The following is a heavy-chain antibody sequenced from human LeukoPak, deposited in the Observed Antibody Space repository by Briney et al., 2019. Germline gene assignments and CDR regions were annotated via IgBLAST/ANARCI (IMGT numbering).Heavy chain of an antibody. Sequence: PGGSLRLSCAASGFTFSSYSMNWVRQAPGKGLEWVSSISSSSSYIYYADSVKGRFTISRDNAKNSLYLQMNSLRAEDTAVYYCAVGSTHDSPSFDIWGQGTMVTVSS. V-gene: IGHV3-21*01. CDR3: AVGSTHDSPSFDI. J-gene: IGHJ3*02. CDR2: ISSSSSYI. CDR1: GFTFSSYS. D-gene: IGHD1-1*01.